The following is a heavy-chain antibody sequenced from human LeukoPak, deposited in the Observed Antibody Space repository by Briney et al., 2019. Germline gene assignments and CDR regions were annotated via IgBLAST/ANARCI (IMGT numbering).Heavy chain of an antibody. CDR2: ISGSGGST. Sequence: PGGSLRLSCAASGFTFSSYAMSWVRQAPGKGLEWVSAISGSGGSTYYADSVKGRFTISRDNAKNSLYLQMNSLRAEDTAVYYCARDQFVLMVYGPSGYWGQGTLVTVSS. CDR1: GFTFSSYA. D-gene: IGHD2-8*01. CDR3: ARDQFVLMVYGPSGY. V-gene: IGHV3-23*01. J-gene: IGHJ4*02.